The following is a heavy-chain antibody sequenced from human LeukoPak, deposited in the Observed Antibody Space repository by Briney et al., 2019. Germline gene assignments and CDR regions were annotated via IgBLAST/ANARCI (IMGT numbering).Heavy chain of an antibody. J-gene: IGHJ4*02. Sequence: ASVKVSCKASEYTFIGYYMHWVRQAPGQGLEWMGWINPNSGGTNYAQKFQGRVTMTRDTSISTAYMELSRLISDDTAVYYCARDYDSSGYQPPDYWGQGTLVTVSS. CDR1: EYTFIGYY. V-gene: IGHV1-2*02. CDR3: ARDYDSSGYQPPDY. D-gene: IGHD3-22*01. CDR2: INPNSGGT.